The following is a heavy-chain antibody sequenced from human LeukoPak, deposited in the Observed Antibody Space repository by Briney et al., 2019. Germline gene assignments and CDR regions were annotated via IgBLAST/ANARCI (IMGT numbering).Heavy chain of an antibody. Sequence: PGGSLRLSCAASGFTFNSYSMNWVRQAPGKGLEWVSSISGSNAYIYYADSVKGRFTISRDNAKNSLYLQMNSLRAEDTAVYYCARGYKVVGADYYYYMDVWGKGTTVTISS. CDR2: ISGSNAYI. CDR3: ARGYKVVGADYYYYMDV. CDR1: GFTFNSYS. D-gene: IGHD2-15*01. V-gene: IGHV3-21*01. J-gene: IGHJ6*03.